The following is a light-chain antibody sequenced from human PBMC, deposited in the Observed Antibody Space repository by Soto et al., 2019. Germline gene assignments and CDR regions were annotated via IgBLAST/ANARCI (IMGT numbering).Light chain of an antibody. V-gene: IGLV2-14*01. CDR2: EVT. CDR1: SSDVGGHSY. CDR3: ASYTSSLTLV. J-gene: IGLJ1*01. Sequence: QAVLTQPASVTGSTGQSITFSCTGTSSDVGGHSYVSWYQQRPGKAPRLMIYEVTKRPSGISNRFSASKSGNTASLTISGLQAEDEADYYCASYTSSLTLVFGTGTKVTVL.